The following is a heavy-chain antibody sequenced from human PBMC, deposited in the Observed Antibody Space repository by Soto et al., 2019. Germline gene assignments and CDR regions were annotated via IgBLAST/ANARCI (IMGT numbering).Heavy chain of an antibody. Sequence: QVQLQQWGAGLLKPSETLSLTCDVYGGSFSGYYWSWIRQPPGKGLAWIGEINHSGSTNYNPSLKSRVTISVDTSKNQFSLKLSSVTAADTAVYYCARGRAYYYDSSGYLKVFDYWGQGTLVTVSS. CDR3: ARGRAYYYDSSGYLKVFDY. V-gene: IGHV4-34*01. J-gene: IGHJ4*02. D-gene: IGHD3-22*01. CDR2: INHSGST. CDR1: GGSFSGYY.